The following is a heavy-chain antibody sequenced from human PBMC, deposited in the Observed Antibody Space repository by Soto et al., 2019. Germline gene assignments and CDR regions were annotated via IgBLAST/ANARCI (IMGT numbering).Heavy chain of an antibody. V-gene: IGHV3-9*01. Sequence: EVQLVESGGGLVQPGRSLRLSCAASGFTFDDYAMHWVRQAPGKGLEWVSGISWNSGSIGYADSVKGRFTISRDNAKNSLFLQRISLRAEDTALYYCAKDFESGGLGVDYIDVWGKGTTVTVSS. CDR3: AKDFESGGLGVDYIDV. CDR2: ISWNSGSI. D-gene: IGHD3-16*01. CDR1: GFTFDDYA. J-gene: IGHJ6*03.